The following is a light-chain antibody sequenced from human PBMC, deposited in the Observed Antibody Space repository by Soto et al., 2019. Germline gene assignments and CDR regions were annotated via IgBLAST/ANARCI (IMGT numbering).Light chain of an antibody. Sequence: EILLTQSPGTLSLSPGERATLSCRASQSVRNSYLAWYQQKPGQAPRLLIYGASGRATGIPDRFSGSGSGSDFTLTISRLEPEDFAVYYCQQYGSSPYTFGQGTKLEI. CDR1: QSVRNSY. V-gene: IGKV3-20*01. J-gene: IGKJ2*01. CDR3: QQYGSSPYT. CDR2: GAS.